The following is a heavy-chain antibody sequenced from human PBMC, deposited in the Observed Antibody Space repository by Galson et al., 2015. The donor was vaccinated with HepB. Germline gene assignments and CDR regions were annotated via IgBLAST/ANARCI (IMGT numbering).Heavy chain of an antibody. J-gene: IGHJ6*02. CDR3: ARKIDSPDYDYYGLDV. D-gene: IGHD4/OR15-4a*01. V-gene: IGHV3-49*03. Sequence: SLRLSCATSEFTFGDYAMSWFRQAPGKGLEWIGFIRTKAYGGTTEYAASVKGKFIITRDDSVSIAYLQMNSLTSDDTAVYYCARKIDSPDYDYYGLDVWGQGTTVTVS. CDR2: IRTKAYGGTT. CDR1: EFTFGDYA.